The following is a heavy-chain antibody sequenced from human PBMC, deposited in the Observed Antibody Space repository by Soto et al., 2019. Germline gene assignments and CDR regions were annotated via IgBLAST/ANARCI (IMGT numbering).Heavy chain of an antibody. V-gene: IGHV3-23*01. Sequence: EVQLLESGGGLVQPGGSLRLSCAASGFTFSSYAMSWVRQAPGKGLEWVSAISGSGGSTYYADSVKGRFTISRDHSKNPLYLQMTSLRAEDTAVYYCAKGRMLAYGDCVDYCGQGTLVTVSS. CDR1: GFTFSSYA. J-gene: IGHJ4*02. CDR2: ISGSGGST. D-gene: IGHD4-17*01. CDR3: AKGRMLAYGDCVDY.